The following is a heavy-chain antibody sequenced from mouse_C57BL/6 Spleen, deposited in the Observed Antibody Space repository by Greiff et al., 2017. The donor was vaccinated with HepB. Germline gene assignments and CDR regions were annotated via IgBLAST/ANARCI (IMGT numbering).Heavy chain of an antibody. CDR3: TGRLLRSYWYFDV. V-gene: IGHV6-3*01. D-gene: IGHD1-1*01. J-gene: IGHJ1*03. CDR1: GFTFSNYW. CDR2: IRLKSDNYAT. Sequence: EVQRVESGGGLVQPGGSMKLSCVASGFTFSNYWMNWVRQSPEKGLEWVAQIRLKSDNYATHYAESVKGRFTISRDDSKSSVYLQMNNLRAEDTGIYYCTGRLLRSYWYFDVWGTGTTVTVSS.